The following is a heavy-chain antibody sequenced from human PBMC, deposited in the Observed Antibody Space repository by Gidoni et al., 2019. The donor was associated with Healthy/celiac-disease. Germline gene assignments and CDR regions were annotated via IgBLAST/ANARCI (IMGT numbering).Heavy chain of an antibody. CDR3: ARGSHCSGGSCYSNYYYGMDV. D-gene: IGHD2-15*01. Sequence: QVQLQESGPGLVKPSGTLSLTCTVSGGSISSRNWWRWVRQPPGKGLEWIGEIYHSGSTNYNPSLKSRVTISVDKSKNQFSLKLSSVTAADTAVYYCARGSHCSGGSCYSNYYYGMDVWGQGTTVTVSS. CDR1: GGSISSRNW. CDR2: IYHSGST. J-gene: IGHJ6*02. V-gene: IGHV4-4*02.